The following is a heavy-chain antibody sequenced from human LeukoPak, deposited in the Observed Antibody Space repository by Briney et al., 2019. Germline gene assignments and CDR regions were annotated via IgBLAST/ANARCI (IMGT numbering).Heavy chain of an antibody. CDR2: ISSSSSYI. J-gene: IGHJ5*02. Sequence: PGGSLRLSSAASRFTFSIYSMNWARQAPAKGLECVSSISSSSSYIYYADSVKGRFTISRDNAKNSLYLQMNSLRDEETAVYCCARDRYSYYGSGSYFLGPFEPWGQGTLVTVS. CDR1: RFTFSIYS. D-gene: IGHD3-10*01. CDR3: ARDRYSYYGSGSYFLGPFEP. V-gene: IGHV3-21*01.